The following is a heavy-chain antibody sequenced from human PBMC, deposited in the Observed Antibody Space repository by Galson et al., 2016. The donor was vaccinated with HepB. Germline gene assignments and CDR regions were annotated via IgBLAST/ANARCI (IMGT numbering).Heavy chain of an antibody. CDR3: ASGTDIVLVGLDRDI. V-gene: IGHV4-59*01. CDR1: GGSISSNF. CDR2: ISSSGST. D-gene: IGHD2-8*02. Sequence: SETLSLTCTVSGGSISSNFWTWIRQPPGKGLEYIGYISSSGSTNYSPSLKSRVTISLDTSNNQFSLRLTSVTAADTGVYYCASGTDIVLVGLDRDIWGHGTMVTVSS. J-gene: IGHJ3*02.